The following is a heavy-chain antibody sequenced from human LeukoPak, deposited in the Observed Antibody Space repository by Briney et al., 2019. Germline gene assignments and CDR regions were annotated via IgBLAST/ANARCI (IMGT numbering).Heavy chain of an antibody. CDR3: ARDRPEYYAFWSGSYTGTYYYYMDV. D-gene: IGHD3-3*01. CDR2: ISSSSSTI. CDR1: GFTFSSYS. J-gene: IGHJ6*03. Sequence: PGGSLRLSCAASGFTFSSYSMNWVRQAPGKGLEWVSYISSSSSTIYYADSVKGRFTISRDNAKNALFLQMNSLRGEDTAVYYCARDRPEYYAFWSGSYTGTYYYYMDVWGRGTTVTVSS. V-gene: IGHV3-48*04.